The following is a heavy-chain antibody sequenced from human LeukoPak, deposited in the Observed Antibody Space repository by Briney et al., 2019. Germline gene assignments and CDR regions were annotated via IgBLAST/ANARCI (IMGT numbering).Heavy chain of an antibody. CDR2: IYPGDSDT. CDR3: ARRYDSSGYYYDY. D-gene: IGHD3-22*01. CDR1: GYGFTRYW. V-gene: IGHV5-51*01. J-gene: IGHJ4*02. Sequence: GESLKISCKASGYGFTRYWIGWVRQMPGKGLEWMGIIYPGDSDTRYSPSFQGQVTISADRSISTAYLQWSSLKASDTAMYFCARRYDSSGYYYDYWGQGTLVTVSS.